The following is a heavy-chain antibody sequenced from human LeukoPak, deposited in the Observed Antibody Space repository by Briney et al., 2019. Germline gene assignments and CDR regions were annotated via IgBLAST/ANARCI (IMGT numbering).Heavy chain of an antibody. J-gene: IGHJ1*01. D-gene: IGHD2-21*02. V-gene: IGHV3-21*01. CDR1: GFIFSGYS. CDR2: ISSSSSYI. CDR3: ARGPTRGVVTFAEYFQH. Sequence: GGSLRLSCAASGFIFSGYSMNWVRQAPGKGLEWVSSISSSSSYIYYAESVKGRFTISRDDAKNSLFLQMNSLKDEDTAIYYCARGPTRGVVTFAEYFQHWGQGALVTVSS.